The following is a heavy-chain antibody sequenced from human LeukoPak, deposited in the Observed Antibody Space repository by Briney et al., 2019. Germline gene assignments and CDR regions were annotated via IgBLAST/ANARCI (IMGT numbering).Heavy chain of an antibody. V-gene: IGHV3-21*01. CDR3: ARVVGIQLWLMDY. CDR2: ISSSSSYL. CDR1: GFTFSSYS. J-gene: IGHJ4*02. Sequence: GGSLRLSCAASGFTFSSYSMNWVRQAPGKGLEWVSSISSSSSYLYYADSVKGRFTISRDNAKNSLYLQMNSLRAEDTAVYYCARVVGIQLWLMDYWGQGTLVTVSS. D-gene: IGHD5-18*01.